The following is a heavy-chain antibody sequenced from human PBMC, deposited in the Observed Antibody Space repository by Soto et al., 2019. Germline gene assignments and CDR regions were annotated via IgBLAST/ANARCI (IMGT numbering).Heavy chain of an antibody. CDR3: AKYFASGSYYHFDS. D-gene: IGHD3-10*01. CDR2: ISGDGRTT. CDR1: GFTFINYV. J-gene: IGHJ4*02. V-gene: IGHV3-23*01. Sequence: EVQVLESGGGLVPPGGSLRLSCTASGFTFINYVMTWVRQAPGKGLEWVSSISGDGRTTFYADSVRGRFTISRDNSRNTGSLEVDSLRAEDTALYFCAKYFASGSYYHFDSWGQGTLVTVSS.